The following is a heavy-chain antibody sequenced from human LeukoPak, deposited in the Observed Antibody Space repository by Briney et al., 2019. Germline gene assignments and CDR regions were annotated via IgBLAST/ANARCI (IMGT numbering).Heavy chain of an antibody. V-gene: IGHV3-48*02. CDR1: RFTFSSYS. CDR3: ARDAQHLVDLYYYYYYMDV. D-gene: IGHD6-13*01. CDR2: ISSSSTTI. J-gene: IGHJ6*03. Sequence: PGGSLRLSCAASRFTFSSYSMNWVRQAPGKGLEWVSYISSSSTTIYYADSVKGRFTISRDNAKNSLYLQINSLRDEDTAVYYCARDAQHLVDLYYYYYYMDVWGKGTTVTVSS.